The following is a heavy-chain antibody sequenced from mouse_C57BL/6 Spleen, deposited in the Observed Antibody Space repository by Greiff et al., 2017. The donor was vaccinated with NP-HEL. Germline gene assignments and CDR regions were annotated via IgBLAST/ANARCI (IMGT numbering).Heavy chain of an antibody. J-gene: IGHJ3*01. D-gene: IGHD1-1*01. V-gene: IGHV1-61*01. CDR1: GYTFTSYW. CDR3: AYYYGSSTDWFAY. CDR2: IYPSDSET. Sequence: QVQLKQPGAELVRPGSSVKLSCKASGYTFTSYWMDWVKQRPGQGLEWIGNIYPSDSETHYNQKFKDKATLTVDKSSSTAYMQLSSLTSEDSAVYYCAYYYGSSTDWFAYWGQGTLVTVSA.